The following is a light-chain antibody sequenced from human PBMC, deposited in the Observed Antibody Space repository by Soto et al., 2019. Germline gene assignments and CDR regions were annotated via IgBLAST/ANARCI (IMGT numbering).Light chain of an antibody. CDR1: SSNIGSNT. CDR2: SIN. V-gene: IGLV1-44*01. J-gene: IGLJ1*01. Sequence: QSVLTQPPSASGTPGQRVTISCSGSSSNIGSNTVNWYQQLPGTAPKLLIYSINQRPSGVPDRFSGSKSGTSASLAISGLQSEDEADSYCSSYVGRNLLLFGAGTKLTVL. CDR3: SSYVGRNLLL.